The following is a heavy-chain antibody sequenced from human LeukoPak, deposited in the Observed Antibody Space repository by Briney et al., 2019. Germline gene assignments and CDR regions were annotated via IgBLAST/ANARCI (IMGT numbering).Heavy chain of an antibody. CDR1: GGTFSSYA. CDR2: IIPILGIA. D-gene: IGHD1-26*01. V-gene: IGHV1-69*04. Sequence: SVKVSCKASGGTFSSYAISWVRQAPGQGLEWMGRIIPILGIANYAQKFQGRVTITADKSTSTAYMELSSLRSEDTAVYYCATASGELPVSYYYYMDVWGKGTTVTVSS. J-gene: IGHJ6*03. CDR3: ATASGELPVSYYYYMDV.